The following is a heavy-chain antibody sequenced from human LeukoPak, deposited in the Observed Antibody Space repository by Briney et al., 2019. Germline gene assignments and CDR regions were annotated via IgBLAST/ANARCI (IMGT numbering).Heavy chain of an antibody. CDR1: GGSNSSYY. CDR2: THYSGST. J-gene: IGHJ4*02. Sequence: SETLSLTCTVSGGSNSSYYWSWIRQPPGKGLEWIGYTHYSGSTNYNPSLKSRVTISLDTSENQFSLKLSFVTAADTAVYYCARHVAAGIIWYWGQGTLVTVSS. V-gene: IGHV4-59*01. D-gene: IGHD6-13*01. CDR3: ARHVAAGIIWY.